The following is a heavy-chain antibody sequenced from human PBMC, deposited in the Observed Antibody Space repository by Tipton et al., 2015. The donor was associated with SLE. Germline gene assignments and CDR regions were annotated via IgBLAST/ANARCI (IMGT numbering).Heavy chain of an antibody. Sequence: QSGAEVKKPGASVKVSCKASGYTFTYYYIYWVRQAPGQGLEWMGWMNPYSGNTGYAQKFQGRVTMTRNMSISTAYMELSSLRSEDTAVYYCARFLQWFEDYWGQGTLVTVSS. CDR2: MNPYSGNT. J-gene: IGHJ4*02. D-gene: IGHD3-3*01. CDR3: ARFLQWFEDY. V-gene: IGHV1-8*02. CDR1: GYTFTYYY.